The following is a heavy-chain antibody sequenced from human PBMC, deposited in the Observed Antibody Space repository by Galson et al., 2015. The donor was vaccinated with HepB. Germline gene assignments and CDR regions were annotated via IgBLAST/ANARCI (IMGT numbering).Heavy chain of an antibody. J-gene: IGHJ4*02. CDR1: GFALSNYA. V-gene: IGHV3-23*01. D-gene: IGHD4-17*01. CDR3: AKDTYYCASSFGDYGPVFDY. Sequence: SLRLSCAASGFALSNYAMSWVRQAPGKGLEWVSDISGSGYITTYADSVKGRFTLSRDTSKNTLYLQMNSLRDEDAALYYCAKDTYYCASSFGDYGPVFDYWGQGSLVTVSS. CDR2: ISGSGYIT.